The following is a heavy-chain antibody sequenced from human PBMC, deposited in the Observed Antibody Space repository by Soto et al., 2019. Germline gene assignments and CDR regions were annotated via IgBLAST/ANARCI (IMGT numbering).Heavy chain of an antibody. V-gene: IGHV1-69*06. J-gene: IGHJ4*02. CDR1: GGTFGSYA. Sequence: QVQLVQSGAEVKKPGSSVKVSCKSSGGTFGSYAISWVRQAPGQGLEWMVGVIPIFGTPHYAQKFHGRVTITGDTPTSTAYLELSSLKAADTAVYYCAKIRWIISLQEEDAIWGQGTLVTVSS. CDR2: VIPIFGTP. CDR3: AKIRWIISLQEEDAI. D-gene: IGHD5-12*01.